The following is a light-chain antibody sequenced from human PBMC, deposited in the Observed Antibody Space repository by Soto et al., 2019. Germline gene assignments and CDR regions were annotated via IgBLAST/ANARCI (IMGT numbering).Light chain of an antibody. V-gene: IGKV3-11*01. J-gene: IGKJ1*01. CDR2: DAS. CDR1: QSVGSY. Sequence: EVVLTQSPATLSLSPGERATLSCRASQSVGSYLAWYQHKPGQPPRLLIYDASNRATGIPARFSGSGSGTDFTLPISSREPEDFAVDYCQQRSNWPPTWTFGQGTKVEIK. CDR3: QQRSNWPPTWT.